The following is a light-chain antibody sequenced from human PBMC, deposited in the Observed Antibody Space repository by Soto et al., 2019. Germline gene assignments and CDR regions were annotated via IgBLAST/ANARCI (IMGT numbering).Light chain of an antibody. CDR3: QQYGSSPLT. J-gene: IGKJ4*01. CDR2: GAS. CDR1: QSVRSNY. Sequence: EIVLTQSPGTLSLSPGESATLSCRASQSVRSNYLAWYQQKPGQAPRLLIFGASNRATGIPPRFSGGGSGTDFTLTISRLEPEDFAVYYCQQYGSSPLTFGGGTKVDIK. V-gene: IGKV3-20*01.